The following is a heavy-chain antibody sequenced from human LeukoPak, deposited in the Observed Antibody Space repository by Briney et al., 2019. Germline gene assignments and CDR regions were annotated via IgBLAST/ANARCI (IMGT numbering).Heavy chain of an antibody. CDR1: GGSFSGYY. CDR3: ARDRRPGNYGDYGGFDY. Sequence: SETLSLTCAVYGGSFSGYYWSWIRQPPGKGLEWIGEINHSGSTNYNPSLKSRVTISVDTSKNQFSLKLSSVTAADTAVYYCARDRRPGNYGDYGGFDYWGQGTLVTVSS. D-gene: IGHD4-17*01. V-gene: IGHV4-34*01. J-gene: IGHJ4*02. CDR2: INHSGST.